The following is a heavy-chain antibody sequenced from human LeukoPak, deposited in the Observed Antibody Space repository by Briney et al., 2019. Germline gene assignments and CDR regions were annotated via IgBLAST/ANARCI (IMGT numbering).Heavy chain of an antibody. D-gene: IGHD6-6*01. CDR2: INPNSGGT. V-gene: IGHV1-2*02. CDR1: GYTFTGYY. Sequence: ASVKVSCKASGYTFTGYYMHWVRQAPGQGLEWMGWINPNSGGTNYAQKFQGRVTMTRDTSISTAYMELSRLRSDDTAVYYCARGRYSSSSGALSRTLDPWGQGTLVTVSS. J-gene: IGHJ5*02. CDR3: ARGRYSSSSGALSRTLDP.